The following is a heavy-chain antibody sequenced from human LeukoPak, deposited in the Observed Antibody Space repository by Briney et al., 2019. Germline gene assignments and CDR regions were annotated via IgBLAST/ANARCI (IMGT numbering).Heavy chain of an antibody. D-gene: IGHD6-13*01. V-gene: IGHV4-34*01. CDR2: INHSGGT. Sequence: SETLSLTCAVYGGSFSGYYWSWIRQPPGKGLEWIGEINHSGGTNYNPSLKSRVTISVDTSKNQFSLKLSSVTAADTAVYYCARGGVLSDYWGQGTLVTVSS. CDR3: ARGGVLSDY. J-gene: IGHJ4*02. CDR1: GGSFSGYY.